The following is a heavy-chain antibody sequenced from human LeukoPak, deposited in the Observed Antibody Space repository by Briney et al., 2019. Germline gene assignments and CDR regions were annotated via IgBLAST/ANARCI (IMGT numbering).Heavy chain of an antibody. Sequence: SQTLSLTCTVSGGSISSGGYYWSWIRQHPGKGLEWIGYIYYSGSTYYNPSLKSRVTISVDTSKNQFSLKLSSVTAADTAVYYCARFYYDSARYNYFDHWGQGTQVTVSS. V-gene: IGHV4-31*03. CDR1: GGSISSGGYY. CDR2: IYYSGST. J-gene: IGHJ4*02. D-gene: IGHD3-10*01. CDR3: ARFYYDSARYNYFDH.